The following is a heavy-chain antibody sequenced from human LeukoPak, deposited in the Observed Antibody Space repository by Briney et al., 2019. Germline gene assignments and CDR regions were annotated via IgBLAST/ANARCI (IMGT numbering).Heavy chain of an antibody. D-gene: IGHD2-15*01. V-gene: IGHV3-23*01. CDR2: ISGSGGNT. CDR1: GFTFSSYA. J-gene: IGHJ4*02. Sequence: RPGGSLRLSCAASGFTFSSYAMSWARQAPGKGLERISGISGSGGNTYYADSVKGRFTISGDISKNTLYLQMNSLRGEDTAVYYCAKPGDGCSGGSCYYFDYWGQGTLVTVSS. CDR3: AKPGDGCSGGSCYYFDY.